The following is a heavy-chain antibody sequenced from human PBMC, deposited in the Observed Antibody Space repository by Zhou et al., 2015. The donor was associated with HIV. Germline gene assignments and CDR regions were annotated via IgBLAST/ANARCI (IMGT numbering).Heavy chain of an antibody. D-gene: IGHD3-3*01. Sequence: QVQLVQSGSELTNPGASVKVSCKASGYSLTSHALNWLRQAPGQGLEWMGWIDPNTGNPTYAQGFTGRFVFSLDTSVNTAYLQISSLKAEDTAVYYCTRDYYDSDTTFDLWGQGT. CDR3: TRDYYDSDTTFDL. CDR1: GYSLTSHA. J-gene: IGHJ4*02. CDR2: IDPNTGNP. V-gene: IGHV7-4-1*02.